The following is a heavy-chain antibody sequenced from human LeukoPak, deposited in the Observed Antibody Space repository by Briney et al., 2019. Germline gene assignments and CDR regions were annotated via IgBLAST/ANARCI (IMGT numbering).Heavy chain of an antibody. V-gene: IGHV4-38-2*02. CDR1: GYSISSGYY. CDR2: IYHSGST. D-gene: IGHD6-13*01. CDR3: ARSPQYSSSWYPYYFDY. J-gene: IGHJ4*02. Sequence: SETLSLTCTVSGYSISSGYYWGWIRQPPGKGLEWIGSIYHSGSTYYNPSLKSRVTISVDTSKNQFSLKLSSVTAADTAVYYCARSPQYSSSWYPYYFDYWGQGTLVIVSS.